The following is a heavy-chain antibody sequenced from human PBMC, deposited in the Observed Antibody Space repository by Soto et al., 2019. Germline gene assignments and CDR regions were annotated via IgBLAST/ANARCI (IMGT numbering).Heavy chain of an antibody. V-gene: IGHV3-30*03. Sequence: QVQLVESGGGVVQPGRSLRLSCAASGFTFSSYGMHWVRQAPGKGLEWVAVISYDGSNKYYADSVKGRFTISRDNSKNTLYLQMNSLRAEDTAVYYCAILSGPGATNDFDYWGQGTLVTVSS. CDR3: AILSGPGATNDFDY. D-gene: IGHD1-26*01. CDR1: GFTFSSYG. J-gene: IGHJ4*02. CDR2: ISYDGSNK.